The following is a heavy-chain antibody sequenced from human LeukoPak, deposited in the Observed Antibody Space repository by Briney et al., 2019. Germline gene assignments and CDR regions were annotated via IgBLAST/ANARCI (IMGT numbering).Heavy chain of an antibody. Sequence: SETLSLTCAVYGGSFSGYYWSWIRQPPGKGLEWIGEINHSGSTNYNPSLKSRVTISVDTSKNQFSLKLSSVTAADTAVYYCARDLGWAFDYWGQGTLVTVSS. CDR1: GGSFSGYY. CDR2: INHSGST. CDR3: ARDLGWAFDY. J-gene: IGHJ4*02. V-gene: IGHV4-34*01. D-gene: IGHD6-19*01.